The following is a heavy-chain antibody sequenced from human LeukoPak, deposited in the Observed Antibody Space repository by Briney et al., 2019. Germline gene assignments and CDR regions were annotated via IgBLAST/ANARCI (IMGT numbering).Heavy chain of an antibody. Sequence: SETLSLTCTVSGGSISSYYWSWIRQPAGKGLEWIGRFYANGSNYNPSLKSRVTMSIDTSKNQFFLKLSSVTAADTAVYYCAKYYDFWSGYYDVWGQGTMVTVSS. J-gene: IGHJ3*01. V-gene: IGHV4-4*07. CDR1: GGSISSYY. D-gene: IGHD3-3*01. CDR2: FYANGS. CDR3: AKYYDFWSGYYDV.